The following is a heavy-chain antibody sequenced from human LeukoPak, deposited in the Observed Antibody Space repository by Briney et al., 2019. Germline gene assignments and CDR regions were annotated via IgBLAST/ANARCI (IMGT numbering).Heavy chain of an antibody. J-gene: IGHJ4*02. CDR2: INPSGGST. Sequence: ASVKVSCKASGYTFTSYYMHWVRQAPGQGLEWMGIINPSGGSTSYAQKFQGRVTMTRDMSTSTVYMELSSLRSEDTAVYYCARGGWSGYLGLSDRPNEFDYWGQGTLVTVSS. V-gene: IGHV1-46*01. CDR3: ARGGWSGYLGLSDRPNEFDY. D-gene: IGHD3-3*01. CDR1: GYTFTSYY.